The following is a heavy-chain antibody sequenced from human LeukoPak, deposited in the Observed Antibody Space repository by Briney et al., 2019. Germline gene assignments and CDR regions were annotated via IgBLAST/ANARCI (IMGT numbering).Heavy chain of an antibody. D-gene: IGHD1-1*01. CDR3: ARSDDNIAYY. Sequence: SQTLSLTCAISGDSVSSNSAVWSWIRQSPSRGLEWLGRTYYRSKWFTDYAVSVRSRITINPDTSKNQFSLQLNSVTPEDTAIYYCARSDDNIAYYWGQGTLVTVSS. V-gene: IGHV6-1*01. CDR1: GDSVSSNSAV. J-gene: IGHJ4*02. CDR2: TYYRSKWFT.